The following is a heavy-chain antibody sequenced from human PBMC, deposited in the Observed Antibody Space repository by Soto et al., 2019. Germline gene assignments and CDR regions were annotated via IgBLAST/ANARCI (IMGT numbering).Heavy chain of an antibody. CDR2: INTGNGNT. Sequence: QVQLVQSGAEVKKPGASVKVSCNASGYTFTRYAMHWVRQAPGQGLEWMGWINTGNGNTHYSQKFQGRVTFTRDASATTAYMELSSLTSEDTAVYYCARNVDYFDPWGQGTLVTVSS. CDR3: ARNVDYFDP. J-gene: IGHJ5*02. CDR1: GYTFTRYA. D-gene: IGHD4-17*01. V-gene: IGHV1-3*04.